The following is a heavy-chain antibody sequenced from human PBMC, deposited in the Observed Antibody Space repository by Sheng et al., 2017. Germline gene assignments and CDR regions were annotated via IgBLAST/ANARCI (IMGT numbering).Heavy chain of an antibody. J-gene: IGHJ4*02. CDR3: ARDRGFCSGTKCYPDF. Sequence: QVQLVQSGAEVKKPGASVKVSCKASGYTLSDYYVHWVRQAPGQGLEWIGWINPKSGFTDSAQKFQGRVAMTRDTSINTAYLEVRRLRSGDTAVYYCARDRGFCSGTKCYPDFWGQG. V-gene: IGHV1-2*02. CDR2: INPKSGFT. D-gene: IGHD2-2*01. CDR1: GYTLSDYY.